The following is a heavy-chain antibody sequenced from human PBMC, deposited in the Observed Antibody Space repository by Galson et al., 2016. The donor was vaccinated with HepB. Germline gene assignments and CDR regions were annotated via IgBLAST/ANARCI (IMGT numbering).Heavy chain of an antibody. Sequence: SLRLSCAASGFTFSSYAMHWVRQAPGKGLEYISGISNNGGSTYYANSVKGRFTISRDNSKNTLYLQMGSLRAEDMAVYYCARLRKYSGSWRSGYYGLDVWGQGTTVTVPS. J-gene: IGHJ6*02. CDR3: ARLRKYSGSWRSGYYGLDV. V-gene: IGHV3-64*01. D-gene: IGHD6-13*01. CDR1: GFTFSSYA. CDR2: ISNNGGST.